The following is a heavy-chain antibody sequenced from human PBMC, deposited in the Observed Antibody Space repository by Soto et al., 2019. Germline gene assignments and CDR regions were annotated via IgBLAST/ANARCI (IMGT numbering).Heavy chain of an antibody. J-gene: IGHJ6*02. CDR2: ISGSGGST. D-gene: IGHD3-9*01. CDR3: AKDRPPYYDFLTGSKHTYYYGMDV. CDR1: GFTFSSYA. Sequence: GGYLRLSCAASGFTFSSYAMSWVRQAPGKGLEWVSAISGSGGSTYYADSVKGRFTISRDNSKNTLYLQMNSLRAEDTAVYYCAKDRPPYYDFLTGSKHTYYYGMDVWGQGTTVTVS. V-gene: IGHV3-23*01.